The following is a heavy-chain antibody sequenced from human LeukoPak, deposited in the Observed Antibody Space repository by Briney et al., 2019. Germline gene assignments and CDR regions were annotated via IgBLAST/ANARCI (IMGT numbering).Heavy chain of an antibody. J-gene: IGHJ5*01. CDR1: GGSFSGYY. CDR3: ATDGMVRGPDAWFDS. D-gene: IGHD3-10*01. CDR2: INHSGST. V-gene: IGHV4-34*01. Sequence: SETLSLTCAVYGGSFSGYYWSWIRQPPGKGLEWIGEINHSGSTNYNPSLKSRVTISVDTSKNQFSLKLGSVTAADTAVYYCATDGMVRGPDAWFDSWGQGTLVTVSS.